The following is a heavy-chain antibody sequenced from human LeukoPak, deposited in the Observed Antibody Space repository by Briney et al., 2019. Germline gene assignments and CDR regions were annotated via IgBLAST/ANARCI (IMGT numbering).Heavy chain of an antibody. CDR3: ARDAWVGPCSGTSCYVGSFDY. J-gene: IGHJ4*03. D-gene: IGHD2-2*01. V-gene: IGHV4-61*01. CDR2: ISDSGSS. Sequence: SETLSLTCTVSGGSISSGSYYWSWIRQPPGKGLEWIGYISDSGSSNDNPSLKSRVTISLDTSKHQFSLRLSSVTAADTAVYYCARDAWVGPCSGTSCYVGSFDYWGQGALVTVSS. CDR1: GGSISSGSYY.